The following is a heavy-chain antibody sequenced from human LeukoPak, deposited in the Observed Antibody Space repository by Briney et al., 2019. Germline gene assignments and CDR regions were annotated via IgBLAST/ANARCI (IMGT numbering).Heavy chain of an antibody. V-gene: IGHV3-33*01. D-gene: IGHD2-15*01. J-gene: IGHJ4*02. CDR2: IWYDGSNK. CDR3: ARARYCSGGSCYSYYFDY. CDR1: GFTFSSYG. Sequence: GGSLRLSCAASGFTFSSYGMHWDRQAPGKGLEWVAVIWYDGSNKYYADSVKGRFTISRDNSKNTLYLQMNSLRAEDTAVYYCARARYCSGGSCYSYYFDYWGQGTLVTVSS.